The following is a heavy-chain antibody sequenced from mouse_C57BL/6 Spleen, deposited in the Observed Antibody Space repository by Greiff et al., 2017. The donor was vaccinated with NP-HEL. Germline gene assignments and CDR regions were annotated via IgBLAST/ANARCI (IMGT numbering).Heavy chain of an antibody. CDR1: GYTFTDYE. CDR3: TRSNGGGFAY. J-gene: IGHJ3*01. CDR2: IDPETGGT. V-gene: IGHV1-15*01. Sequence: QVQLKESGAELVRPGASVTLSCKASGYTFTDYEMHWVKQTPVHGLEWIGAIDPETGGTAYNQKFKGKAILTADKSSSTAYMELRSLTSEDSAVYYCTRSNGGGFAYGGQGTLVSVSA.